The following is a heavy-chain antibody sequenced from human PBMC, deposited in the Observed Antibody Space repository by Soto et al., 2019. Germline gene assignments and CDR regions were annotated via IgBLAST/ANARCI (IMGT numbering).Heavy chain of an antibody. D-gene: IGHD6-19*01. Sequence: EVQVVESGGGLVQPGGSLRLSCAVSGFTFSSYWMRWVRQAPGKGLEWVADIKGDGSEKNYVDSLKGRITISRDNDKNSLYLQMNGLRAEDTAVYYCARGVWYAFDSWGQGTLVTVSS. CDR3: ARGVWYAFDS. CDR2: IKGDGSEK. J-gene: IGHJ4*02. V-gene: IGHV3-7*01. CDR1: GFTFSSYW.